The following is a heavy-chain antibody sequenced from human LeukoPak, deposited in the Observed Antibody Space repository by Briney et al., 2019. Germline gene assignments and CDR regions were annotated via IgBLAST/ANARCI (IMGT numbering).Heavy chain of an antibody. J-gene: IGHJ4*02. CDR1: GLTFSSYW. D-gene: IGHD6-13*01. V-gene: IGHV3-7*03. Sequence: GGSLRLSCAASGLTFSSYWMSWVRQAPGKGLEWVANIKPDGSEKYYVDSVKGRFTISRDNAKNSLYLQMNSLRADDTAVYYCARDHSSSWYPYFDYWGQGTLVTVSS. CDR3: ARDHSSSWYPYFDY. CDR2: IKPDGSEK.